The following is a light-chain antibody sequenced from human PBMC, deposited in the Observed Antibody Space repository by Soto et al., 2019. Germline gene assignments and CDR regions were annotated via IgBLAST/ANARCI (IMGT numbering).Light chain of an antibody. CDR2: AAS. V-gene: IGKV1-39*01. J-gene: IGKJ1*01. CDR1: RSISSH. CDR3: QQSYTIWT. Sequence: DIQMTQSPSSLSASVGDRVTITCRASRSISSHLNWYQQKPGKAPKLLIYAASSLQSGVPSRFSGSGSGTDVTLTISSVRPEDFATYYCQQSYTIWTFGQGTKVEL.